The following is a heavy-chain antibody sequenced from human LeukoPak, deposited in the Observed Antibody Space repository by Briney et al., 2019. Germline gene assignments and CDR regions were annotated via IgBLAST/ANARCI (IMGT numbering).Heavy chain of an antibody. CDR1: GYTFTGYY. V-gene: IGHV1-2*02. CDR3: ARGLYGGNSQFDY. J-gene: IGHJ4*02. Sequence: ASVKVSCKASGYTFTGYYMHWVRQAPGQGLEWMGWINPNSGGTNYAQKFQGRVTMTRDTSISTAYMELSRLRSDDTAVYYCARGLYGGNSQFDYWGQGTLVTVSS. CDR2: INPNSGGT. D-gene: IGHD4-23*01.